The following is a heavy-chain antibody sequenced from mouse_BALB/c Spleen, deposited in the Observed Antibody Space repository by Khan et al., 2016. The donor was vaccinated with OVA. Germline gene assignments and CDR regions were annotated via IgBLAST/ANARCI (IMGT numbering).Heavy chain of an antibody. Sequence: EVKLMESGPGLVKPSQSLSLTCTVTGYSIASDYAWNWIRQFPGNKLEWMGFISYSGNTNYNPSLKSRISITRDTSKNQFFLQLNSVTSDDTATYYCARVCGGYFDYWGQGTTLTVSS. CDR2: ISYSGNT. CDR3: ARVCGGYFDY. J-gene: IGHJ2*01. CDR1: GYSIASDYA. V-gene: IGHV3-2*02.